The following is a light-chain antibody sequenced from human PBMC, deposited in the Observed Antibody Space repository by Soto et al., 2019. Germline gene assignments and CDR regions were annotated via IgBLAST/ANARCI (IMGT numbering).Light chain of an antibody. CDR2: DAS. CDR1: QSVSSN. J-gene: IGKJ5*01. Sequence: EIVMTQAPATLSVSPGETATLSCRASQSVSSNLACYQQNPGQDPRLLIYDASTRATGIPARFSGSGSGTHFTLTISSVQSEDVAVLYCQQYDKWPPIPFGQGTRLEIK. V-gene: IGKV3-15*01. CDR3: QQYDKWPPIP.